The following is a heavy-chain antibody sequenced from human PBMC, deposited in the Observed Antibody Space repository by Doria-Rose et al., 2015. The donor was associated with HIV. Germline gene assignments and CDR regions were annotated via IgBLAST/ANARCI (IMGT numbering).Heavy chain of an antibody. V-gene: IGHV3-30-3*01. CDR2: ISYDGSNK. CDR3: AREAWSIAARPNYFDY. Sequence: QAPGKGLEWVAVISYDGSNKYYADSVKGRFTISRDNSKNTLYLQMNSLRAEDTAVYYCAREAWSIAARPNYFDYWGQGTLVTVSS. J-gene: IGHJ4*02. D-gene: IGHD6-6*01.